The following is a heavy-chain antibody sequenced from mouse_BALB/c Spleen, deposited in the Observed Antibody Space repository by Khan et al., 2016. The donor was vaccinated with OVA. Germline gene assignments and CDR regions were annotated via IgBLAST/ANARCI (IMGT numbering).Heavy chain of an antibody. CDR1: GFTFSSYS. D-gene: IGHD4-1*01. CDR2: ISSGGDYP. CDR3: ADNVTGSFAY. Sequence: EVELVVSGGDLVKPGGSLKLSCAASGFTFSSYSMSWVRQTPDKRLEWVASISSGGDYPYYPDRVKGRFTISRDNAKNTLYLQRSDLKYEDTAMYYWADNVTGSFAYWGQGTLGTVSA. V-gene: IGHV5-6*01. J-gene: IGHJ3*01.